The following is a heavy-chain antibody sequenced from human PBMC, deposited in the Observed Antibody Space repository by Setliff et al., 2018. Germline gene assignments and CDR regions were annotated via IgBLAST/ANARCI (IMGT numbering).Heavy chain of an antibody. Sequence: GGSLRLSCAASGFTFRTFSMHWVRQAPGKGPEWVSSISPDSIHIYYADSVKGRLTISRDNAWDSLYLQMNSLGAEDTAVYYCARSPANGGHDAFDIWGRGTMVTVSS. D-gene: IGHD6-25*01. J-gene: IGHJ3*02. CDR3: ARSPANGGHDAFDI. V-gene: IGHV3-21*01. CDR1: GFTFRTFS. CDR2: ISPDSIHI.